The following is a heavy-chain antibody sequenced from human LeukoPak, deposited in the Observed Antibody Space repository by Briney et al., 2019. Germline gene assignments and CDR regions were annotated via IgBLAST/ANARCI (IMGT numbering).Heavy chain of an antibody. CDR1: GGSISRGGYY. CDR3: AKLGSGSYYKDFYDMDV. V-gene: IGHV4-31*03. CDR2: IYYSGST. D-gene: IGHD3-10*01. Sequence: PSETLSLTCTVSGGSISRGGYYWSWIRQHPGKGLEWIGYIYYSGSTYYNPSLKSRVTISVDTSKNQFSLKLSSVTAADTAVYYCAKLGSGSYYKDFYDMDVWGKGTTVTVSS. J-gene: IGHJ6*03.